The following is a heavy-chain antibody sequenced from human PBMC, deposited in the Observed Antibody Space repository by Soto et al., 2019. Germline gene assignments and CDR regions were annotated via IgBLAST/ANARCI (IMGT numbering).Heavy chain of an antibody. CDR3: ASSILMSGST. J-gene: IGHJ4*02. CDR1: GFAFSSNW. V-gene: IGHV3-74*01. CDR2: INTDGSSI. D-gene: IGHD6-6*01. Sequence: GGSLRLSCAASGFAFSSNWMYWVRQVPGEGPMWVSRINTDGSSIVYADSVKGRFTMSRDNAQSTLYLQMNSLRAEDTAMYYCASSILMSGSTWGQGTLVTVSS.